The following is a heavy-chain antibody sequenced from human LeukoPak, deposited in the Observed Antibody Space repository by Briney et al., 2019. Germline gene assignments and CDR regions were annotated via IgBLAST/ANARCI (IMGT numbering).Heavy chain of an antibody. CDR1: GGSISSGGHY. CDR3: ARGDSSGYYKLFDY. Sequence: SETLSLTCTVSGGSISSGGHYWSWIRQHPGKGLEWIGYIYYSGGTYYNPSLKSRVTISVDTSKNQFSLRLYSVTAADTAVYYCARGDSSGYYKLFDYWGQGTLVTVSS. D-gene: IGHD3-22*01. V-gene: IGHV4-31*03. J-gene: IGHJ4*02. CDR2: IYYSGGT.